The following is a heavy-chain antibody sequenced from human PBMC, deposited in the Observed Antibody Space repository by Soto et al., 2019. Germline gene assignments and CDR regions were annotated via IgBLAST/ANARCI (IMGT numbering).Heavy chain of an antibody. CDR1: GFSLSTTGVG. CDR3: AQRLRGSDLGRERENYFDP. CDR2: IYWDDDK. Sequence: QITLKESGPTLVRPTQTLTLTCTFSGFSLSTTGVGVGWIRQPPGKALEWLALIYWDDDKRYSPSLKSRLTLTKDTSKNEVILTMTNMDPVYTATYYCAQRLRGSDLGRERENYFDPWGQGTLVTVSS. V-gene: IGHV2-5*02. D-gene: IGHD3-16*01. J-gene: IGHJ5*02.